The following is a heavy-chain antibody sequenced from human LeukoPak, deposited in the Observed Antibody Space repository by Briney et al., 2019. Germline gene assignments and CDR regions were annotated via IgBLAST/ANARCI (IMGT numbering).Heavy chain of an antibody. Sequence: PGGSLRLSCAASGFTLSSHDMSWVRQAPGKGLECVSVISGSGDSTHYADSMRGRFTSSRDNSKSTLYMQMNSLRVEDTAIYYCARRSGSDYGSLEYGGEGTLITVSS. V-gene: IGHV3-23*01. J-gene: IGHJ4*02. CDR3: ARRSGSDYGSLEY. D-gene: IGHD1-26*01. CDR1: GFTLSSHD. CDR2: ISGSGDST.